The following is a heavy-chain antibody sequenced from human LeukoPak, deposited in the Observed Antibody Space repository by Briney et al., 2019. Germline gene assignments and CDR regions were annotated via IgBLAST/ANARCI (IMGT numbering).Heavy chain of an antibody. CDR1: SGPITSGGFY. CDR3: ARGIVPTF. V-gene: IGHV4-31*03. J-gene: IGHJ4*02. D-gene: IGHD5-12*01. Sequence: SETLSLTCTVSSGPITSGGFYWSWIRQCPEKGLEWIGYIYYSGLTYYNPSLKSRVTISAGTSNNQFSLKLRSVTAADTGVYYCARGIVPTFWGQGTLVTVSS. CDR2: IYYSGLT.